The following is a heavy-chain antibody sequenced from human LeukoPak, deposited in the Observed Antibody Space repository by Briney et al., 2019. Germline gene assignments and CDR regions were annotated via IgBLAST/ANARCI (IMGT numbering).Heavy chain of an antibody. CDR3: ARGGPTGALDY. V-gene: IGHV3-7*01. J-gene: IGHJ4*02. D-gene: IGHD7-27*01. CDR1: GFTFSSYW. CDR2: IKQDGSEK. Sequence: PGGSLRLSCAASGFTFSSYWMSWVRQAPGKGLEWVANIKQDGSEKYYVDSVKGRFTISRDNAKNSLYMQMTSLRVEDTAMYYCARGGPTGALDYWGQGTLVTVSS.